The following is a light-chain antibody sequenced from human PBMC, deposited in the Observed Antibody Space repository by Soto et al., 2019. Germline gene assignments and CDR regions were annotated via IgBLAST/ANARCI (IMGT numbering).Light chain of an antibody. V-gene: IGKV3-20*01. Sequence: EIVLKKSTATLSFSPGEISTLSSGAGQSVSSYLAWDQQKAGQAPRLLIYVASSRATGIPDRFSGRGAGTDFTLTISQLERGDFAVYDCQQYADSPQTFGQGTTVDIK. CDR3: QQYADSPQT. CDR2: VAS. J-gene: IGKJ1*01. CDR1: QSVSSY.